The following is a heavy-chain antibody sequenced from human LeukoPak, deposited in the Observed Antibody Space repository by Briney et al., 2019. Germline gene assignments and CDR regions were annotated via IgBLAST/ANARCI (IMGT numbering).Heavy chain of an antibody. D-gene: IGHD6-6*01. J-gene: IGHJ6*02. CDR1: GGSISSGDYY. V-gene: IGHV4-30-4*01. CDR3: ARVRPGYYYGMDV. CDR2: IYYSGST. Sequence: SETLSLTCTVSGGSISSGDYYWSWIRQPPGKGLEWIGYIYYSGSTYYNPSLKSRVTISVDTSKNQFSLKLSSVTAADTAVYYCARVRPGYYYGMDVWGQGTTVTVS.